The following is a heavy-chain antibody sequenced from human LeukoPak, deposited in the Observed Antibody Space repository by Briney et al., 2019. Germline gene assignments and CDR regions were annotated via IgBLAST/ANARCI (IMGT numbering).Heavy chain of an antibody. CDR3: AKDWGGGGSIWYLGDY. D-gene: IGHD6-13*01. V-gene: IGHV3-23*01. J-gene: IGHJ4*02. CDR1: GFTFNNYV. CDR2: ITVSGGNT. Sequence: GGSLRLSCAASGFTFNNYVLSWVRQAPGKGLGWVSTITVSGGNTYYADSVKGRFTISRDNSKNTLYLQMNSLRAEDTAVYYCAKDWGGGGSIWYLGDYWGQGTLVTVSS.